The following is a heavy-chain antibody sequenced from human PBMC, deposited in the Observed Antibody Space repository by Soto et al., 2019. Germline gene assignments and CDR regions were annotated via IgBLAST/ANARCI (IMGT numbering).Heavy chain of an antibody. V-gene: IGHV1-69*13. CDR2: IIPIFGTA. Sequence: SVKVSCKASGGTFSSYAISWVRQAPGQGLEWMGGIIPIFGTANYAQKFQGRVTITADESTSTAYMELSSLRSEDTAVYYCARGYYYDSSGYYYDAFDIWGQGTMVTVSS. CDR1: GGTFSSYA. CDR3: ARGYYYDSSGYYYDAFDI. D-gene: IGHD3-22*01. J-gene: IGHJ3*02.